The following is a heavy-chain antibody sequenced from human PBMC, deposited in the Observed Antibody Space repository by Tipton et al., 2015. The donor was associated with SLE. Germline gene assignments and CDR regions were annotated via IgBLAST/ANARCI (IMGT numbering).Heavy chain of an antibody. Sequence: SLRLSCAASGFTFSSYWMHWVRQAPGKGLVWVSRINSDGSSTNYADSVKGRFTISRDNAKNTLYLQMNSLRAEDTAVYYCARELGIVGESDSWGQGPLVTVSS. CDR2: INSDGSST. V-gene: IGHV3-74*01. J-gene: IGHJ4*02. CDR3: ARELGIVGESDS. D-gene: IGHD7-27*01. CDR1: GFTFSSYW.